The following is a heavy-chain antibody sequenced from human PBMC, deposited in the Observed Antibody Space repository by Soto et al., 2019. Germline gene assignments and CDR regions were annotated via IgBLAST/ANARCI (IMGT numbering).Heavy chain of an antibody. CDR1: GFYISSYY. CDR2: IYYSGST. J-gene: IGHJ4*02. Sequence: PSETLSLTCTVSGFYISSYYWGWIRRPPGKGLEWIGSIYYSGSTYYNPSLKSRVTISVDTSKNQFSLKLSSVTAADTAVYYCARRWGYSFDYWGQGTLVTVSS. V-gene: IGHV4-39*01. D-gene: IGHD7-27*01. CDR3: ARRWGYSFDY.